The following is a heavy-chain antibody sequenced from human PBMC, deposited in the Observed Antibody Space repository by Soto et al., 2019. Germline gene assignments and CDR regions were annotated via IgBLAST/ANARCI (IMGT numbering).Heavy chain of an antibody. CDR3: AKDRGSAYSSGWYLWDYFDY. CDR2: ISGSGGST. Sequence: GGSLRLSCAASGFTFSSYAMSWVRQAPGKGLEWVSAISGSGGSTYYADSVKGRFTISRDNSKNTLYLQMNSLRAEDTAVYYCAKDRGSAYSSGWYLWDYFDYWGQGTLVTVS. V-gene: IGHV3-23*01. D-gene: IGHD6-19*01. CDR1: GFTFSSYA. J-gene: IGHJ4*02.